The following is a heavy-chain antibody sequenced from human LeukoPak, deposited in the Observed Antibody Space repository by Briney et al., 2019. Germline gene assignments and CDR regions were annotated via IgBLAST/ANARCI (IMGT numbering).Heavy chain of an antibody. J-gene: IGHJ4*02. CDR2: ISASGGCT. Sequence: GGSLRLSCAVSGLTLSNYGMSWVRQAPGKGLEWVAGISASGGCTNYADSVKGRFTVSRDNPKNTLYLQMNSLRAEETAVYFCAKRGVVIRVILVGFHKEAYYFDSWGQGALVTVSS. CDR3: AKRGVVIRVILVGFHKEAYYFDS. D-gene: IGHD3-22*01. V-gene: IGHV3-23*01. CDR1: GLTLSNYG.